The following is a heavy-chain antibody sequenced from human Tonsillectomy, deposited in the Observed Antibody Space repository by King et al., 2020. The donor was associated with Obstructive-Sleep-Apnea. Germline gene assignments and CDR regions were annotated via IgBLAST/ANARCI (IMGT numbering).Heavy chain of an antibody. J-gene: IGHJ4*02. V-gene: IGHV3-21*06. CDR2: ISGTSSYL. CDR3: AREGGVGFDY. Sequence: VQLVESGGGLVKPGGSLRLSCAASGFTFSRYNMNWFRQAPGKGLEWVSSISGTSSYLYYADSVKGRFTISRDNAKSSLDLQMNSLRAEDTAVYYCAREGGVGFDYWGQGTLVTVSS. D-gene: IGHD2-15*01. CDR1: GFTFSRYN.